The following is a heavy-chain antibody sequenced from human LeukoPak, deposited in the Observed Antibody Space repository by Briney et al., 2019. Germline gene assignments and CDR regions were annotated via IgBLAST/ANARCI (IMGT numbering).Heavy chain of an antibody. CDR1: GYTFTGYY. V-gene: IGHV1-2*02. CDR3: AREGYCSGGSCYFLRGKYQSFDP. Sequence: ASVKVSCKASGYTFTGYYMHWVRQAPGQGLEWMGWINPNSGGTNYAQKFQGRVTMTRDASISTAYMELSRLRSDDTAVYYCAREGYCSGGSCYFLRGKYQSFDPWGQGTLVTVSS. J-gene: IGHJ5*02. D-gene: IGHD2-15*01. CDR2: INPNSGGT.